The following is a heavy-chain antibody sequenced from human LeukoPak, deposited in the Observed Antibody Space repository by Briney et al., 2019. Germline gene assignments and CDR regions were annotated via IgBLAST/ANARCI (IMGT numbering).Heavy chain of an antibody. CDR1: GFTFSSYA. V-gene: IGHV3-23*01. Sequence: PGGSLRLSCAASGFTFSSYAMSWVRQAPGKGLEWVSAISGSGGSTYYADSVKGRFTISRDNSKNTLYLQMNSLRAEDTAVYYCAKGYCSSTSCYKPLPGAFDIWGQGTMVTVSS. D-gene: IGHD2-2*02. CDR3: AKGYCSSTSCYKPLPGAFDI. J-gene: IGHJ3*02. CDR2: ISGSGGST.